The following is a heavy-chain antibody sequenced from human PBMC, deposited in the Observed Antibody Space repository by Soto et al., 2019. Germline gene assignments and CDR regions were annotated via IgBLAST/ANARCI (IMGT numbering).Heavy chain of an antibody. CDR3: ARDADIWAVAGTTLGY. V-gene: IGHV1-69*05. CDR1: GGTFSSYA. Sequence: QVQLVQSGAEVKKPGSSVKVSCKASGGTFSSYAISWVRQAPGQGLEWMGGIIPIFGTANYAQKFQGRVTITXXEXTXXAYMELSSLRSEDTAVYYCARDADIWAVAGTTLGYWGQGTLVTVSS. D-gene: IGHD6-19*01. J-gene: IGHJ4*02. CDR2: IIPIFGTA.